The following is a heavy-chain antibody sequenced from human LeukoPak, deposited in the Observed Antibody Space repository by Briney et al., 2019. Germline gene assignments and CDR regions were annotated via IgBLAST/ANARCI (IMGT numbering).Heavy chain of an antibody. CDR1: GGTFSSYA. CDR2: IIPIFGTA. V-gene: IGHV1-69*05. D-gene: IGHD6-19*01. CDR3: AREIVAVAATGEFDY. J-gene: IGHJ4*02. Sequence: SVKVSCKASGGTFSSYAISWVRQAPGQELEWMGGIIPIFGTANYAQKFQGRVTITTDESTSTAYMELSSLRSEDTAVYYCAREIVAVAATGEFDYWGQGTLVTVSS.